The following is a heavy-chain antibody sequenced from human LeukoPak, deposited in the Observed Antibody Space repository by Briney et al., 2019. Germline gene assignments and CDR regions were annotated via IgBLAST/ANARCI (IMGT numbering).Heavy chain of an antibody. V-gene: IGHV4-39*07. CDR3: ASPRVGSYGYVY. CDR1: GGSISSSSYY. Sequence: SETLSLTCTVSGGSISSSSYYWGWIRQPPGKGLEWIGSVYYSGNTYYNPSLKRRLTISIDTSKNQFSLKLSSVTAADTAIYYCASPRVGSYGYVYWGQGTLVTVSS. CDR2: VYYSGNT. D-gene: IGHD5-18*01. J-gene: IGHJ4*02.